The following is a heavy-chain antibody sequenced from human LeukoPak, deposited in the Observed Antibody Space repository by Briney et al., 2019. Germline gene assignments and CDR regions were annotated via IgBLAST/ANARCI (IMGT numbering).Heavy chain of an antibody. D-gene: IGHD4-23*01. V-gene: IGHV1-2*02. CDR3: AKRSNGGNSRSNYYYMDV. J-gene: IGHJ6*03. CDR1: GYTFTGYY. CDR2: INPNSGGT. Sequence: ASVKVSCKASGYTFTGYYMHWVRQAPGQGLEWMGLINPNSGGTNYAQKFQGRVTMTRDTSISTAYMELSRLRSDDTAVYYCAKRSNGGNSRSNYYYMDVWGKGTTVTVSS.